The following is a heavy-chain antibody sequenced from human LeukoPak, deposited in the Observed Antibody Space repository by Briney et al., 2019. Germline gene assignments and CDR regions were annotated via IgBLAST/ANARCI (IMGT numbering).Heavy chain of an antibody. D-gene: IGHD3-3*01. J-gene: IGHJ6*03. CDR1: GFTFDDYA. CDR3: SKDLLYYDFWSGYMDV. CDR2: ISWHSGRI. V-gene: IGHV3-9*03. Sequence: GRSLRLSCAASGFTFDDYAMHWVRDAPGKGLEWGSGISWHSGRIGYADSVKGRFTISRDNAKNSLYLQMNSLRAEDMALYCCSKDLLYYDFWSGYMDVGGKGTTVTVSS.